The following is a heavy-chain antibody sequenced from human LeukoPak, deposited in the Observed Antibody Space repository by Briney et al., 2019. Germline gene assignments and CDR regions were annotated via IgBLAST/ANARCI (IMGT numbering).Heavy chain of an antibody. CDR3: ARVPLPAAIFDWFDP. J-gene: IGHJ5*02. D-gene: IGHD2-2*01. V-gene: IGHV4-30-4*08. Sequence: SETLSLTCTVSGGSISSGDYYWSWIRRPPGKGLGWIGYMYYSGSTYYNPSLKSRVTITVDTSKNQFSLKLSSVTAADTAVYYCARVPLPAAIFDWFDPWGQGTLVTVSS. CDR1: GGSISSGDYY. CDR2: MYYSGST.